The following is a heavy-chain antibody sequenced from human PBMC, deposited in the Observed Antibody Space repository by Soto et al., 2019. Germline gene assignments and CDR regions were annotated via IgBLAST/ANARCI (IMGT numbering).Heavy chain of an antibody. V-gene: IGHV1-69*01. Sequence: QVQLVQSGAEVKKPGSSVTVSCKTSGGTFSKDAINWVRQAPGQGLEWMGLLIPVFGSPIYAQKFQGRIRITADESTSTAFMDLSSLRSEDTAVYYCTRVLGYTFEPGKTRYSAMDVWGQGTTVSVSS. CDR2: LIPVFGSP. J-gene: IGHJ6*02. CDR3: TRVLGYTFEPGKTRYSAMDV. D-gene: IGHD5-18*01. CDR1: GGTFSKDA.